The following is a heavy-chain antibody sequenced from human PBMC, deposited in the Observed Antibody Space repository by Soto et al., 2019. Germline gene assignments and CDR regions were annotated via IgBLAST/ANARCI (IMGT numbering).Heavy chain of an antibody. J-gene: IGHJ4*02. Sequence: GGALRLSCSASGFTIGDYWMSWVRQAPGKGLEWVANIKQDGSEKYYVDSVKGRFTISRDSAKNSLYLQMNSLRGEDTAVYYCARTIVVVVPDNFDHWGQGTLVTVSS. CDR2: IKQDGSEK. D-gene: IGHD3-22*01. CDR3: ARTIVVVVPDNFDH. V-gene: IGHV3-7*01. CDR1: GFTIGDYW.